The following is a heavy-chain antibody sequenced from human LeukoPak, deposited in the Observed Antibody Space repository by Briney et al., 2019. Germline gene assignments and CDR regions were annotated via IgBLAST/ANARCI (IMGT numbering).Heavy chain of an antibody. J-gene: IGHJ5*02. Sequence: ASVKVSCKASGYTFTSYGISWVRQAPGQGLEWMGWISAYNGNTNYAQKLPGRVTMTTDTSTSTAYMELRSLRSDDTAVYYCARDSHGYCSGGSRYSGGWFDPWGQGTLVTVSS. D-gene: IGHD2-15*01. CDR1: GYTFTSYG. CDR3: ARDSHGYCSGGSRYSGGWFDP. CDR2: ISAYNGNT. V-gene: IGHV1-18*01.